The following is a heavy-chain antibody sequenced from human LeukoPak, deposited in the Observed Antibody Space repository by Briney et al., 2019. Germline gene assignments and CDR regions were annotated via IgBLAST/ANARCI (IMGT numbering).Heavy chain of an antibody. CDR2: IVVGSGNT. CDR1: EFTFSNSA. V-gene: IGHV1-58*02. CDR3: ATDDQQLIL. D-gene: IGHD2/OR15-2a*01. Sequence: SVKVSCKASEFTFSNSAIQWVRQARGQRLEWIGWIVVGSGNTNYAQKFQDRVTITRDMSTETVYMELSSLKSEDTAVYYCATDDQQLILWGQGTLVVVSS. J-gene: IGHJ4*02.